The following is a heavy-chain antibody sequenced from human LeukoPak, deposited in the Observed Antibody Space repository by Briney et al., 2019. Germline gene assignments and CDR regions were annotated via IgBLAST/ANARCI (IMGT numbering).Heavy chain of an antibody. CDR1: GGSFSGYY. D-gene: IGHD6-6*01. V-gene: IGHV4-34*01. J-gene: IGHJ4*02. CDR2: INHSGST. CDR3: ARVTARSFDY. Sequence: SETLSLTCAVYGGSFSGYYWTWIRQAPGKGLEWIGEINHSGSTNYNPSLKSRVTISVDTSKTQFSLKLSSVTAADTAVYYCARVTARSFDYWGQGTLVTVSS.